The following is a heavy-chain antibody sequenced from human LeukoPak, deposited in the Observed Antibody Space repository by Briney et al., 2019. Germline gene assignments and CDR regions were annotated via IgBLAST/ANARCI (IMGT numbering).Heavy chain of an antibody. CDR1: GFTFSSYG. J-gene: IGHJ4*02. Sequence: GGSLRLSCAASGFTFSSYGMHWVRQAPGKGLEWVAFIRYDGSNKYYADSVKGRFTISGDNSKNTLYLQMNSLRAEDTAVYYCAKDIRQLWLFDYWGQGTLVTVSS. D-gene: IGHD5-18*01. CDR2: IRYDGSNK. CDR3: AKDIRQLWLFDY. V-gene: IGHV3-30*02.